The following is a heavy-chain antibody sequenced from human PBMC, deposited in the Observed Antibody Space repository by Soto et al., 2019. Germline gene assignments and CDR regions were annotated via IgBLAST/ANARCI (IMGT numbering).Heavy chain of an antibody. CDR1: GFIFSNFG. V-gene: IGHV3-33*01. D-gene: IGHD6-6*01. CDR2: VWYDGSNG. CDR3: ARDPRTARASAMDV. J-gene: IGHJ6*02. Sequence: GGSLRLSCAASGFIFSNFGMHWVRQAPGKGLEWVAGVWYDGSNGVSADSVKGRFTISRDNSKNTLYLQMTSLRAEDTAVYYCARDPRTARASAMDVWGHGTTVTVSS.